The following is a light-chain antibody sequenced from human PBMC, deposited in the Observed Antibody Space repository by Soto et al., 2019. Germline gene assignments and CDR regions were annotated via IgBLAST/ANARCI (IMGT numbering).Light chain of an antibody. CDR3: QQYNIYPLS. J-gene: IGKJ4*01. CDR2: AAS. Sequence: DVQMTQSPSSLSASVGDRVTITCRASQGINSWLAWYQQKPEKAPKSLIYAASSLQTGVPSSFGVSGCGTDFNLTISNLQPEYSATSYGQQYNIYPLSFGGGTVVEIK. CDR1: QGINSW. V-gene: IGKV1D-16*01.